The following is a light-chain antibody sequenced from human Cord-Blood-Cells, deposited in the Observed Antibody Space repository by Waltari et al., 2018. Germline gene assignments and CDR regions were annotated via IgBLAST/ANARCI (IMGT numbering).Light chain of an antibody. V-gene: IGKV3-20*01. J-gene: IGKJ1*01. CDR1: QSVIRS. CDR2: DAS. CDR3: QNYERLPAT. Sequence: EIVLTHSPGALSLSPGERATLSWWASQSVIRSLAWYQQKPGQAPRLLIYDASSRATGIPDRCSGRWAGPGFSLTISRLDPEDFAVYYYQNYERLPATFGQGTKVEI.